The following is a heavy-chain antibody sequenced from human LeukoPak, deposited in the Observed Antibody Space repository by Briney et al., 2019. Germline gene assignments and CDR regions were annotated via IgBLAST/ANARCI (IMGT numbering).Heavy chain of an antibody. J-gene: IGHJ4*02. D-gene: IGHD4-23*01. V-gene: IGHV4-39*07. CDR1: GGSISSSSYY. CDR3: ARDPPLLADTVVTPGYYFDY. CDR2: IYYSGST. Sequence: SSETLSLTYTVSGGSISSSSYYWGWIRQPPGKGLEWIGSIYYSGSTYYNPSLKSRVTISVDTSKNQFSLKLSSVTAADTAVYYCARDPPLLADTVVTPGYYFDYWGQGTLVTVSS.